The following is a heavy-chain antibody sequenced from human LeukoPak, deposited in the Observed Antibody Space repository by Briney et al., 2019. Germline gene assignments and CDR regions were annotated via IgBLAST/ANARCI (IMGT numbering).Heavy chain of an antibody. CDR3: GREKQYYYNIVGRIKEYYFDY. V-gene: IGHV4-39*07. CDR2: IYYSGST. CDR1: GGSISSSSYY. Sequence: PSETLSLTCTVSGGSISSSSYYWGWIRQPPGKGLEWIGSIYYSGSTYYNPSLKSRVTISVDTSKNQFSLKLSSVTAADTAVYYLGREKQYYYNIVGRIKEYYFDYWARGTRVTVPS. J-gene: IGHJ4*02. D-gene: IGHD2-21*01.